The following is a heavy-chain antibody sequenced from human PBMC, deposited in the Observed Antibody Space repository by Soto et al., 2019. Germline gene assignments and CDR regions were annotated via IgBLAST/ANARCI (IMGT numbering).Heavy chain of an antibody. CDR3: ARDNFGVIFTSGMDV. CDR2: ILFDGRNK. Sequence: XGSLRLVFAASGFTFSGYAMHGVGQAPGKGLEWVASILFDGRNKYYADSVKGRFTISRDNSKSTLYLQVNSLRAEDTAVYYCARDNFGVIFTSGMDVWGQGTTVTVSS. D-gene: IGHD3-3*01. CDR1: GFTFSGYA. V-gene: IGHV3-30*04. J-gene: IGHJ6*02.